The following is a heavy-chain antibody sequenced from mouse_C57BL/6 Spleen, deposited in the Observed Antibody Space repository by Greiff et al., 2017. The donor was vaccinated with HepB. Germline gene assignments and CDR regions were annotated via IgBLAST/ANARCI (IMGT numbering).Heavy chain of an antibody. J-gene: IGHJ2*01. CDR1: GYTFTSYW. V-gene: IGHV1-55*01. CDR3: ARWGNYYGSRRGDFDY. Sequence: VQLQQPGAELVKPGASVKMSCKASGYTFTSYWITWVKQRPGQGLEWIGDIYPGSGSTNYNEKFKSKATLTVDTSSSTAYMQLSSLTSEDSAVYYCARWGNYYGSRRGDFDYWGQGTTLTVSS. D-gene: IGHD1-1*01. CDR2: IYPGSGST.